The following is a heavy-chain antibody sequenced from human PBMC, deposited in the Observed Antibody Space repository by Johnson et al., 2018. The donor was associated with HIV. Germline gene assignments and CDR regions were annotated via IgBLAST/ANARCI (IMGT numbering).Heavy chain of an antibody. CDR2: ISYDGSNK. Sequence: QVQLVESGGGVVQPERSLRLSCSASGFTFSSYAMHWVRQAPCKGLECVAVISYDGSNKYYADSVKGRFTISRDNSKNTLYLQMNSLRAEDTAVYYCARLGSSSWYGDDAFDIWGQGTMVTVSS. CDR1: GFTFSSYA. V-gene: IGHV3-30-3*01. CDR3: ARLGSSSWYGDDAFDI. D-gene: IGHD6-13*01. J-gene: IGHJ3*02.